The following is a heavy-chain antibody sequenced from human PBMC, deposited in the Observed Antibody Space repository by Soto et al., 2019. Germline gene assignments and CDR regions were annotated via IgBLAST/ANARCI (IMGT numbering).Heavy chain of an antibody. Sequence: EVPLLESGGGLVQPGGSLRLSCAASGFTFSSYAMSWVRQAPGKGLEWVSAISGSGGSTYYADSVKGRFTISRDNSKNTLYLQMNSLRAEDTAVYYCANTYYYDSSGYSFYYYYGMDVWGQGTTVTVSS. CDR2: ISGSGGST. CDR3: ANTYYYDSSGYSFYYYYGMDV. V-gene: IGHV3-23*01. CDR1: GFTFSSYA. D-gene: IGHD3-22*01. J-gene: IGHJ6*02.